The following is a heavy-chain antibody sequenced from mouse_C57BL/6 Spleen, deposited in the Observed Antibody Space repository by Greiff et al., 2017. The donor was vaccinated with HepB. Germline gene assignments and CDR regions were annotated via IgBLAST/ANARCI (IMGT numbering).Heavy chain of an antibody. J-gene: IGHJ3*01. CDR1: GYTFTSYW. Sequence: QVQLQQPGAELVRPGSSVKLSCKASGYTFTSYWMDWVKQRPGQGLEWIGNIYPSDSETHYNQKFKDKATLTVDKSSSTAYMQLSSLTSEDSAVYYCARWGCSRCAYWGQGTLVTVAA. V-gene: IGHV1-61*01. CDR2: IYPSDSET. CDR3: ARWGCSRCAY.